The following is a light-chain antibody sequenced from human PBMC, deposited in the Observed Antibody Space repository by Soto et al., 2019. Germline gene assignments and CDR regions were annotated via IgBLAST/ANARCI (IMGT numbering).Light chain of an antibody. V-gene: IGKV3-20*01. J-gene: IGKJ1*01. CDR3: QQYGSSSWT. CDR2: GAS. Sequence: IVLTQSPATLSVSPGERVTLSWKASQSVSSNLAWYKQKPGQAPRLLIYGASSRATGIPDRFSGSGSGTEFTLTISRLEPEDFAVYFCQQYGSSSWTFGQGTKVDIK. CDR1: QSVSSN.